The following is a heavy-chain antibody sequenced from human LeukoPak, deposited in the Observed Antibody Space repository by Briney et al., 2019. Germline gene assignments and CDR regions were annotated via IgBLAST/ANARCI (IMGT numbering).Heavy chain of an antibody. V-gene: IGHV3-23*01. J-gene: IGHJ4*02. Sequence: GGSLSLLCAASGFTFSRFAMRWVRQATGKGLEWVSSISGSGGSTYYADSVKGRFTISRDNSKNTLYLQMNSLRAEDTAVYYCAARSLTGTNVRDYWGQGTLVTVSS. CDR2: ISGSGGST. CDR1: GFTFSRFA. CDR3: AARSLTGTNVRDY. D-gene: IGHD1-20*01.